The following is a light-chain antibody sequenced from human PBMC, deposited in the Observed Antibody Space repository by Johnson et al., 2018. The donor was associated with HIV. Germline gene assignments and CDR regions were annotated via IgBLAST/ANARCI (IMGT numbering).Light chain of an antibody. CDR2: DNH. CDR1: SSNIGNNY. Sequence: QSVLTQPPSVSAAPGQKVTISCSGSSSNIGNNYVSWYQQLPGTAPKLLIYDNHKRPSGIPDRFSGSTSGTSATLGITGLQTGDEADYYCGTWDSSLSAYVFGTGTKVTVL. J-gene: IGLJ1*01. V-gene: IGLV1-51*01. CDR3: GTWDSSLSAYV.